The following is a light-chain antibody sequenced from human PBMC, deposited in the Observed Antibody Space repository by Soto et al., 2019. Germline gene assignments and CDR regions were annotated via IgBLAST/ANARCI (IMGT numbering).Light chain of an antibody. CDR3: SSYTSRL. Sequence: QSALTQPASVSGSPGQSITISCTGTSSDVGGYNYVSWYQQHPGKAPKLMIYDVSNRPSGVSNRFSGSKSGNTASLTISGLQAEDEADYYCSSYTSRLFGGGTQLTVL. V-gene: IGLV2-14*01. CDR2: DVS. J-gene: IGLJ2*01. CDR1: SSDVGGYNY.